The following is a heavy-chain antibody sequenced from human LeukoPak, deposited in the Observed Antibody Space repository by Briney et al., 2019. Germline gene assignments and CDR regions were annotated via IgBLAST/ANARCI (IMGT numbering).Heavy chain of an antibody. CDR2: INHSGST. D-gene: IGHD2-15*01. V-gene: IGHV4-34*01. Sequence: PSETLSLTCAVYGGSFSGYYWSWIRQPPGKGLEWIGEINHSGSTNYNPSLKSRVTISVDTSKNQFSLKLSSVTAADTAVYYCARHAALSEGYYYYYYIDVWGKGTTVTISS. J-gene: IGHJ6*03. CDR1: GGSFSGYY. CDR3: ARHAALSEGYYYYYYIDV.